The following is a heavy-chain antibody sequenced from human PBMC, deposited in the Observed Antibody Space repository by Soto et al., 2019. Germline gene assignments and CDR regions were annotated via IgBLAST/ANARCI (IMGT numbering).Heavy chain of an antibody. V-gene: IGHV3-30*18. CDR1: GFTFSSYG. D-gene: IGHD1-26*01. CDR2: ISYDGSNK. CDR3: AKDGGSYKVGYYGMDV. J-gene: IGHJ6*02. Sequence: ESGGGVVQPGRSLRLSCAASGFTFSSYGMHWVRQAPGKGLEWVAVISYDGSNKYYADSVKGRFTISRDNSKNTLYLQMNSLRAEDTAVYYCAKDGGSYKVGYYGMDVWGQGTTVTVSS.